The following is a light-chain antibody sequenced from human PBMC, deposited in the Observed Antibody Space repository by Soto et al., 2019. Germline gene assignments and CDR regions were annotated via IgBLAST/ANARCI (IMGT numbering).Light chain of an antibody. J-gene: IGKJ1*01. Sequence: DIQMTQSPSTLSASVGDRVTVTCRASQSISSSLAWYQQKPGKAPELLIYDASSLESGVPSRFSGSGSGTEFTLTISSLQPDDSATYYCQQYNSYPWTFGQGTKVDIK. V-gene: IGKV1-5*01. CDR3: QQYNSYPWT. CDR1: QSISSS. CDR2: DAS.